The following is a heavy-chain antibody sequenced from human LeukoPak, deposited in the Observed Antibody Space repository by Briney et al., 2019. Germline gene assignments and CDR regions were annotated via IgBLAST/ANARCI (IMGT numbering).Heavy chain of an antibody. D-gene: IGHD6-13*01. CDR3: ARDSHSSSWYSEFDY. V-gene: IGHV3-21*01. CDR1: GFTFSSYS. CDR2: INILSNYI. J-gene: IGHJ4*02. Sequence: KPGGSLRLSCAASGFTFSSYSMNWVRQAPGKGLERVSSINILSNYIYYADSVKGRFTISRDNAKNSLYLQMNSLRAEDTAVYYCARDSHSSSWYSEFDYWGQGTLVTVSS.